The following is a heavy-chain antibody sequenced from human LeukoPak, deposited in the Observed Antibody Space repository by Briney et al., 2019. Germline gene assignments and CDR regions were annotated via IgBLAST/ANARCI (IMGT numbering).Heavy chain of an antibody. CDR3: ARDQQLNPRLDY. Sequence: GGSLRLSCAASGFTFSNYGMNWVRQAPGKWLEWVSGITGNGGTTYYADSVKGRFTISRDNAKNSLYLQMNSLRAEDTAVYYCARDQQLNPRLDYWGQGTLVTVSS. CDR1: GFTFSNYG. V-gene: IGHV3-23*01. D-gene: IGHD5-24*01. J-gene: IGHJ4*02. CDR2: ITGNGGTT.